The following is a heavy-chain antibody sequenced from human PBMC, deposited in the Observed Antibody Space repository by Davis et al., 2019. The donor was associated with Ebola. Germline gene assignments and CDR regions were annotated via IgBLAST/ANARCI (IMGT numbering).Heavy chain of an antibody. V-gene: IGHV4-4*02. D-gene: IGHD2-15*01. CDR1: GGSISSSNW. CDR3: AREGYCSGGSCPGHYYYYMDV. Sequence: MPSETLSLTCAVSGGSISSSNWWSWVRQPPGKGLEWIGEVYHSGSTNYNPSLKSRVTISVDKSKNEFSLNLSSVTAADTAVYYCAREGYCSGGSCPGHYYYYMDVWGKGTTVTVSS. CDR2: VYHSGST. J-gene: IGHJ6*03.